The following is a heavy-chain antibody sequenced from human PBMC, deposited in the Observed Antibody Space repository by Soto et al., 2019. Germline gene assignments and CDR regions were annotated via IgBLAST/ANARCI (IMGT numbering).Heavy chain of an antibody. CDR3: ARIYYDSSGYPWPYGMDV. V-gene: IGHV3-48*02. J-gene: IGHJ6*02. CDR2: ISSSSSTI. Sequence: GGSLRLSCAASGFAFSSYSMNWVRQAPGKGLEWVSYISSSSSTIYYADSVKGRFTISRDNAKNSLYLQMNSLRDEDTAVYYCARIYYDSSGYPWPYGMDVWGQGTTVTVSS. CDR1: GFAFSSYS. D-gene: IGHD3-22*01.